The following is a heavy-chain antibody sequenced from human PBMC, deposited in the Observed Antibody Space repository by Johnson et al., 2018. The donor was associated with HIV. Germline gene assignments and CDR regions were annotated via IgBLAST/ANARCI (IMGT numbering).Heavy chain of an antibody. Sequence: VQLVESGGGLVQPGGSLRLSCAASGFTVSSNYMSWVRQAPGKGLEWVSAISGRGGSAYYADSVKGRFTLSRDTSKNTMYLQMNSLRSEDTAVYYCAKDRYSSSSVGSFDIWGQGTMVTVSS. D-gene: IGHD6-6*01. J-gene: IGHJ3*02. CDR2: ISGRGGSA. CDR1: GFTVSSNY. V-gene: IGHV3-23*04. CDR3: AKDRYSSSSVGSFDI.